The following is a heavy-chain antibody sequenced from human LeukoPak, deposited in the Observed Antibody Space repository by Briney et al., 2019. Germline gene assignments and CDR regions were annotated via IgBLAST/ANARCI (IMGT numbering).Heavy chain of an antibody. CDR3: ARHQWGYSSGWYGNWFDP. D-gene: IGHD6-19*01. Sequence: SQTLSLTCTVSGGSISSGGYYWSWIRQPPGKGLEWIGYIYHSGSTYYNPSLKSRVTISVDRSKNQFSLKLSPVTAADTAVYYCARHQWGYSSGWYGNWFDPWGQGTLVTVSS. V-gene: IGHV4-30-2*01. CDR2: IYHSGST. CDR1: GGSISSGGYY. J-gene: IGHJ5*02.